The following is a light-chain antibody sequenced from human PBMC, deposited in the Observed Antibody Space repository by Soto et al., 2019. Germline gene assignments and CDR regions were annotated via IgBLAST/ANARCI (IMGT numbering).Light chain of an antibody. Sequence: QSALTQPASVSGSPGQSITISCTGTSSDVGGYNSVSWYQQYPGKAPKLVIYDVTNRPSGVYNRFSGSKTVNTASLTISGLHAEDEADYYCSSYTSSSTVIFGGGTKLTVL. V-gene: IGLV2-14*01. CDR1: SSDVGGYNS. J-gene: IGLJ2*01. CDR3: SSYTSSSTVI. CDR2: DVT.